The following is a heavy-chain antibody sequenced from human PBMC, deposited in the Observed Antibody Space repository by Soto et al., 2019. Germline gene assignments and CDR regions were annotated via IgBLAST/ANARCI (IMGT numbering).Heavy chain of an antibody. CDR2: ITASGDTP. CDR1: GFTFSGYA. Sequence: EVQLLESGGGLVRPGGSLRLSCAASGFTFSGYAMSWVRQAPGKGLEWVSAITASGDTPYYADSVKGRFTISRDNSKNTLYLRMKSLRAEDKAVYNCDKVRPLRDFARTSGLGAFDRWFQGTMGTVSS. J-gene: IGHJ3*02. D-gene: IGHD2-2*01. CDR3: DKVRPLRDFARTSGLGAFDR. V-gene: IGHV3-23*01.